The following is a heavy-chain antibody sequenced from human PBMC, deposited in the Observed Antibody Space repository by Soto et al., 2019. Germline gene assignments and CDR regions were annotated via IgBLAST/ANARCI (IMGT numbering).Heavy chain of an antibody. J-gene: IGHJ3*02. CDR3: ARDGISPLGGHAFDI. Sequence: GGSLRLSCAASGFTFSSYGMNWVRQAPGKGLEWVSSISSSSSYIYYADSVKGRFTISRDNAKNSLYLQMNSLRAEDTAVYYCARDGISPLGGHAFDIWGQGTRVTVSS. D-gene: IGHD3-16*01. CDR2: ISSSSSYI. V-gene: IGHV3-21*01. CDR1: GFTFSSYG.